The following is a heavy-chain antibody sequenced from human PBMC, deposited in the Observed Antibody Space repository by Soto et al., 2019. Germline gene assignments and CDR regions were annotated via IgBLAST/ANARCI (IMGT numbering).Heavy chain of an antibody. CDR2: INHSGST. Sequence: PSETLSLTCAVYGGSFSGYYLSWIRQPPGKGLEWIGEINHSGSTNYNPSLKSRVTISVDTSKNQFSLKLSSVTAADTAVYYCATRRGYSYGGPFDYWGQGTLVTVSS. CDR1: GGSFSGYY. J-gene: IGHJ4*02. D-gene: IGHD5-18*01. CDR3: ATRRGYSYGGPFDY. V-gene: IGHV4-34*01.